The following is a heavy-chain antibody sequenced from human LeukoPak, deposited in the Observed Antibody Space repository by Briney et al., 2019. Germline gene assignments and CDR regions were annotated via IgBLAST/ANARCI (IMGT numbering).Heavy chain of an antibody. Sequence: GGSLRLSCAAAGFTFTNYGMSWVRQTPGKGLEWVSRVSASGGRTYYADSVMGRLTISRDNSKNTLYLQMNSLRAEDTAVYYCAKSKEDCCGSFDPWGQGTLVTVSS. J-gene: IGHJ5*02. CDR2: VSASGGRT. CDR3: AKSKEDCCGSFDP. CDR1: GFTFTNYG. V-gene: IGHV3-23*01. D-gene: IGHD2-15*01.